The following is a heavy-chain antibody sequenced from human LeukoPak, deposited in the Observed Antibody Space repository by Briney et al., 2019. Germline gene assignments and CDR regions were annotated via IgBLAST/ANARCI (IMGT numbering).Heavy chain of an antibody. CDR2: ISSSSSYI. V-gene: IGHV3-21*05. J-gene: IGHJ3*02. CDR3: ARSQAFNYDFWSGDAFDI. CDR1: GFTFSSYR. D-gene: IGHD3-3*01. Sequence: PGGSLRLSCAPSGFTFSSYRMNWVRQAPGKGLEWVSFISSSSSYIYYADSVKGRFTISRDNAKKSLYLQMNSLRAEDTAVYYCARSQAFNYDFWSGDAFDIWGQGTRVSVSS.